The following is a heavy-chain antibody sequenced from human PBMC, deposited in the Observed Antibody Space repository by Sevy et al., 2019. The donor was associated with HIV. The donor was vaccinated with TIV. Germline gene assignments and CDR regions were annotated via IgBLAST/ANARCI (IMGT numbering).Heavy chain of an antibody. V-gene: IGHV3-30*02. CDR1: GFTFSTYG. CDR2: IRFDGTNQ. Sequence: GGSLRLSCAASGFTFSTYGMHWVRQAPGKGLEWVAFIRFDGTNQYYIDSVKGRLTISRDNSKNTLYLQMNSLRAEDTAVYFCAKVLHIVVVPAAIDYYYGMDVWGQGTTVTVSS. CDR3: AKVLHIVVVPAAIDYYYGMDV. D-gene: IGHD2-2*01. J-gene: IGHJ6*02.